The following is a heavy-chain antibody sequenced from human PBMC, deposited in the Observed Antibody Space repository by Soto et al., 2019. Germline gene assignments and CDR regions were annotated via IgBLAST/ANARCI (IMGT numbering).Heavy chain of an antibody. D-gene: IGHD2-15*01. Sequence: PSETLSLTCTVSGGSISSGYYYWSWIRQPPGKGLEWIGNIYYSGRTYYNPSLKSRVTISADTSKNQFSLNLSSVTAADTAVYFCARGSEYCSGGNCYEHYFDYWGPGTLVTVSS. CDR3: ARGSEYCSGGNCYEHYFDY. J-gene: IGHJ4*02. CDR1: GGSISSGYYY. V-gene: IGHV4-30-4*01. CDR2: IYYSGRT.